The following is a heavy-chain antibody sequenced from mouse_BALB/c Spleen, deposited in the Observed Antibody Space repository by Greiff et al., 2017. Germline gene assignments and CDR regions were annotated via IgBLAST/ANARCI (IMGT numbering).Heavy chain of an antibody. CDR1: GYTFSSYY. CDR3: TRPGSSPYYYAMDY. D-gene: IGHD1-1*01. V-gene: IGHV1S81*02. CDR2: INTSNGGT. Sequence: VQLQQSGADLVKPGASVKLSCTASGYTFSSYYMYWVQQSPGQGLEWIGEINTSNGGTNFNETFKSKATLTVDKSSSTAYMQLSSLTSEDSAVYYCTRPGSSPYYYAMDYWGQGTSVTVSS. J-gene: IGHJ4*01.